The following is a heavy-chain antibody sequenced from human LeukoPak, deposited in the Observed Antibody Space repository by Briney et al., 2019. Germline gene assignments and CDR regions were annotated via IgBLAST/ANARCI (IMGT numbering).Heavy chain of an antibody. J-gene: IGHJ4*02. V-gene: IGHV2-70*11. CDR1: GFSLTTTEMC. CDR3: ARVSRGNYGMYYFDY. CDR2: IDWDDDK. D-gene: IGHD4-11*01. Sequence: SGPTLVKPTQTLTLTCTFSGFSLTTTEMCVSWIRQPPGKALEWLARIDWDDDKYYSTSLKTRLTISKDTSKNQVVLTMTIMDPVDTATYYCARVSRGNYGMYYFDYWGQGTLVTVSS.